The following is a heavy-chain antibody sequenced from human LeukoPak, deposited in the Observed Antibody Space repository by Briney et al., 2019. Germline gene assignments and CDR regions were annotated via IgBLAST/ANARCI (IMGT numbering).Heavy chain of an antibody. CDR1: GFTFSSYT. CDR2: ITTGDGNT. Sequence: GGSLRLSCTASGFTFSSYTMTWVRQAPGKGLKWVSTITTGDGNTYYADSVKGRFTVSRDDSKNTLYLQMNSLRAEDTAVYYCAREYVGAMAPYYYGMDVWGQGTTVTVSS. V-gene: IGHV3-23*01. D-gene: IGHD5-18*01. J-gene: IGHJ6*02. CDR3: AREYVGAMAPYYYGMDV.